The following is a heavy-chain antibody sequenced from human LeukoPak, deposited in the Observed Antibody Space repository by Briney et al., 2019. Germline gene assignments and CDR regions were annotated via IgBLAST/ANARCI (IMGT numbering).Heavy chain of an antibody. V-gene: IGHV5-51*01. CDR3: ARRYCSSTFCHGAFEI. D-gene: IGHD2-2*01. J-gene: IGHJ3*02. Sequence: GESLKISCKGSGYTFTTYWIGWVRQMPGKGLEWMGIISPGDSDTRYSPSFQGQVTISADKSIRTAYLQWSSLKASDTAMYYCARRYCSSTFCHGAFEIWGQGTMVTVSS. CDR1: GYTFTTYW. CDR2: ISPGDSDT.